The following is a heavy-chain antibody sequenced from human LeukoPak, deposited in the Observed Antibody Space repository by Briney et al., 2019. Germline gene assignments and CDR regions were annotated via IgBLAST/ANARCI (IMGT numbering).Heavy chain of an antibody. V-gene: IGHV1-69*05. J-gene: IGHJ4*02. CDR2: IIPIFGTA. CDR1: GGTFSSYA. D-gene: IGHD1-1*01. CDR3: ARDRGNWNDYYFDY. Sequence: SVKVSCKASGGTFSSYAISWVRQAPGQGLVWMGRIIPIFGTANYAQKFRGRVTITTDESTSTAYMELSSLRSEDTAVYYCARDRGNWNDYYFDYWGQGTLVTVSS.